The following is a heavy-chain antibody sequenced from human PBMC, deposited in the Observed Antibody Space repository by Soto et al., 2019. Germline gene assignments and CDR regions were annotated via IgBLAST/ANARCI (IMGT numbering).Heavy chain of an antibody. J-gene: IGHJ4*01. CDR3: ARDSYSSATH. D-gene: IGHD4-4*01. Sequence: GGSLRLSCAASGLPFGDNWMHWVRQAPGKGLVWVSRISNDGSDTTYADSVRGRFTVSRDNAKNTLYLQMNSLRAEDTAVYYRARDSYSSATHWGHGTLVTVSS. CDR1: GLPFGDNW. V-gene: IGHV3-74*01. CDR2: ISNDGSDT.